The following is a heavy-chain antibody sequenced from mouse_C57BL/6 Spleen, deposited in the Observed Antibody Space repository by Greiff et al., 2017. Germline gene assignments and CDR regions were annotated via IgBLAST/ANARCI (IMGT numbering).Heavy chain of an antibody. CDR1: GFTFSDYG. CDR3: ARGDYDEGGNFDY. V-gene: IGHV5-17*01. J-gene: IGHJ2*01. D-gene: IGHD2-4*01. Sequence: EVQLVESGGGLVKPGGSLKLSCAASGFTFSDYGMHWVRQAPEKGLEWVAYISSGSSTIYYADTVKGRFTISRDNAKNTLFLQMTSLRSEDTAMYYCARGDYDEGGNFDYWGQGTTLTVSS. CDR2: ISSGSSTI.